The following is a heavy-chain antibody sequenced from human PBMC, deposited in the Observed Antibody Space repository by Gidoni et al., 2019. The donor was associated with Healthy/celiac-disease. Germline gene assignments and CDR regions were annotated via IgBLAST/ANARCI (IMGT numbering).Heavy chain of an antibody. CDR2: ISYDGSNK. Sequence: QVQLVESGGGVVEPGRYRRLSGAASGFTFSSYAMHWVRQAQGKGLEWVAVISYDGSNKYYADSVKGRFTISRDNSKNTLYLQMNSLRAEDPAVYYCASENGGLDAFDIWGQGTMVTVSS. D-gene: IGHD4-17*01. CDR3: ASENGGLDAFDI. V-gene: IGHV3-30*01. CDR1: GFTFSSYA. J-gene: IGHJ3*02.